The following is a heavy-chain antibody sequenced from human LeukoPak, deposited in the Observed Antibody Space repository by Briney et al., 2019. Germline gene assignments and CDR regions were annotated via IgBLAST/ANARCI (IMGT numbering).Heavy chain of an antibody. CDR2: FYSSGNN. CDR1: GGSMSSYF. CDR3: ARERHIASDAFDI. J-gene: IGHJ3*02. Sequence: PSETLSLTCLVSGGSMSSYFWSWIRQPAGKGLEWIGRFYSSGNNNYNPSLKSRVTMSGDTSKNQFSMELTSVTAADTAVYYCARERHIASDAFDIWGPGTMVTVSS. V-gene: IGHV4-4*07. D-gene: IGHD2-21*01.